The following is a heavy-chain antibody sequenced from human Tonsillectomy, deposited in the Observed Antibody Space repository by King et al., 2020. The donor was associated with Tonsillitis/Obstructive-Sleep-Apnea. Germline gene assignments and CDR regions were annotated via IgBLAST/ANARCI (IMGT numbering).Heavy chain of an antibody. J-gene: IGHJ4*02. CDR1: GFTFGDYA. Sequence: QLVQSGGGLVKPGRSLRLSCTASGFTFGDYAMSWFRQAPGKGLECGGFIRSKAYGGTTEYAASVKGRFTISRDDSKSIAYLQMNSLKTEDTAVYYCTRDGREYCSSTSCPPAYWGQGTLVTVSS. D-gene: IGHD2-2*01. CDR2: IRSKAYGGTT. CDR3: TRDGREYCSSTSCPPAY. V-gene: IGHV3-49*05.